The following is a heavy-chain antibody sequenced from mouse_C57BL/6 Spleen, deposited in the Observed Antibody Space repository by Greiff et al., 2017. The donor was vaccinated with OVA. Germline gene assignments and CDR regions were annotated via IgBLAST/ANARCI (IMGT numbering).Heavy chain of an antibody. CDR1: GYAFSSSW. Sequence: QVQLQQSGPELVKPGASVKISCKASGYAFSSSWMNWVKQRPGKGLEWIGRIYPGDGDTNYNGKFKGKATLTADKSSSTAYMQLSSLTSEDSAVYVCARAVYDYDGGPLFDYWGQGTTLTVSS. CDR2: IYPGDGDT. D-gene: IGHD2-4*01. CDR3: ARAVYDYDGGPLFDY. J-gene: IGHJ2*01. V-gene: IGHV1-82*01.